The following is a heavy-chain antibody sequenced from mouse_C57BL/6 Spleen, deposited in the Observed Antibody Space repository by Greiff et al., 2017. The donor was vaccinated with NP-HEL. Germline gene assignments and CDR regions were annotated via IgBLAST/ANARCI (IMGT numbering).Heavy chain of an antibody. CDR1: GYTFTDYY. V-gene: IGHV1-26*01. J-gene: IGHJ4*01. CDR2: INPNNGGT. D-gene: IGHD3-2*02. Sequence: EVQLQQSGPELVKPGASVKISCKASGYTFTDYYMNWVKQSHGKSLEWIGDINPNNGGTSYNQKFKGKATLTVDKSSSTAYMEPRSLTSADSAVYYCARADSSGYYAMDYWGQGTSVTVSS. CDR3: ARADSSGYYAMDY.